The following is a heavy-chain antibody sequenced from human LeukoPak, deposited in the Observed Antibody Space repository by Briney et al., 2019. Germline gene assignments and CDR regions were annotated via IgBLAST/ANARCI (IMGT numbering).Heavy chain of an antibody. D-gene: IGHD6-6*01. CDR1: GFTFDDYA. V-gene: IGHV3-9*01. J-gene: IGHJ4*02. CDR3: AKLGNAARFHIFPYYFDY. Sequence: PGRSLRLSCAASGFTFDDYAMHWVRQAPGKGLEGVSGISWNSGSIGYADSVKGRLTISRDNSKNTLFLQMNSLRAEHTAVYYCAKLGNAARFHIFPYYFDYWGQGTLVTVSS. CDR2: ISWNSGSI.